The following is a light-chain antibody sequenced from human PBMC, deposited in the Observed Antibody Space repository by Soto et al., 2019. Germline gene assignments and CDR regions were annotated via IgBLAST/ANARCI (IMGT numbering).Light chain of an antibody. CDR3: QHSYITPRYT. CDR2: ASY. V-gene: IGKV1-39*01. CDR1: QSISSH. Sequence: DIPITQSPSSLSASVGDRVTITCRASQSISSHLNWYQHKPGRPPRLLIFASYILEGGVPSRFSGSGSDTYFPLPIDSRQPEDVATYYCQHSYITPRYTFGQGTKVEI. J-gene: IGKJ2*01.